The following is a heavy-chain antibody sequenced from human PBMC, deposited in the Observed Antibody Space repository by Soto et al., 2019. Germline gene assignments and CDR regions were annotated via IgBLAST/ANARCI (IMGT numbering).Heavy chain of an antibody. Sequence: PGGSLRLSCAASGFTFGSYWMSCVRQAPGKGLEGVSASSGSGGITYYADSVKGRFTISRDNSKNTLYLQMNSLRAEDTAVYYCAKVVGPGYADYWGQGTLVTVSS. CDR3: AKVVGPGYADY. CDR2: SSGSGGIT. J-gene: IGHJ4*02. CDR1: GFTFGSYW. V-gene: IGHV3-23*01. D-gene: IGHD2-2*01.